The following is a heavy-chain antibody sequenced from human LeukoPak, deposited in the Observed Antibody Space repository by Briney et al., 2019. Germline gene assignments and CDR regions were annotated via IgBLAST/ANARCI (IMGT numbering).Heavy chain of an antibody. CDR3: ARGDPIYDYIWGSYRPPDY. D-gene: IGHD3-16*02. J-gene: IGHJ4*02. Sequence: SGGSLRLSCAASGFTFSSYWMHWVRQAPGKGLVWVSRINSDGSSTSYADSVKGRFTISRDNAKNTPYLQMNSLRAEDTAVYYCARGDPIYDYIWGSYRPPDYWGQGTLVTVSS. CDR1: GFTFSSYW. V-gene: IGHV3-74*01. CDR2: INSDGSST.